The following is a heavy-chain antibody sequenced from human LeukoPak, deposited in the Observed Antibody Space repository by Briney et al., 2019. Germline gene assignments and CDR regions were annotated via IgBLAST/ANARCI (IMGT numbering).Heavy chain of an antibody. CDR1: GLTLTTYS. J-gene: IGHJ4*02. CDR2: VRYDGSDK. Sequence: PGGSLRLSCAASGLTLTTYSMNWVRQAPGKGLEWVAFVRYDGSDKYYADSVKGRFTISRDNSENTLFLQMNSLRAEDTAVYYCAKDRGYFDYWGQGTLVTVSS. V-gene: IGHV3-30*02. CDR3: AKDRGYFDY.